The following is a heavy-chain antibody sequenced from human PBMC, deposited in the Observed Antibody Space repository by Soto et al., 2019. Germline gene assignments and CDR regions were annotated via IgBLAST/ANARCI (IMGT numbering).Heavy chain of an antibody. CDR1: AFTFSSYR. V-gene: IGHV3-30*18. CDR3: VKERYGQLWLEDYGMDV. CDR2: ISYDVSDK. D-gene: IGHD5-18*01. Sequence: QVQLVESGGGVVQPGRSLRLSCAASAFTFSSYRIHWVRQAPGKGLDWVAVISYDVSDKYYADSVKGRFTISRDNSKNTLYLQMNSLRAEDTAVYYCVKERYGQLWLEDYGMDVWGQGTTVTVS. J-gene: IGHJ6*02.